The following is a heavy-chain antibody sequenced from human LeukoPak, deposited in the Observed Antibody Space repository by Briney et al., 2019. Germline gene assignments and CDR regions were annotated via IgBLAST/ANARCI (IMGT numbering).Heavy chain of an antibody. D-gene: IGHD3-9*01. CDR1: GDSISGYY. CDR2: IYYTGDT. CDR3: AREGVYYDILAAYYRPYYFDF. J-gene: IGHJ4*02. V-gene: IGHV4-59*01. Sequence: SETLSLTCTVSGDSISGYYWSWIRQPPGKGLEWIGFIYYTGDTNHNPTLKSRVTISLDMSKRQFFLNLSSVTAADTAVYYCAREGVYYDILAAYYRPYYFDFWGQGTLVTVYS.